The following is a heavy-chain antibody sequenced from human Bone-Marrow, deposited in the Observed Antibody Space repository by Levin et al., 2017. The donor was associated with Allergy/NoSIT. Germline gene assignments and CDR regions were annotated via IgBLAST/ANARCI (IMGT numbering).Heavy chain of an antibody. CDR1: GFTFSSYA. Sequence: PGGSLRLSCAASGFTFSSYAMSWVRQAPGKGLEWVSAISGSGGSTYYADSVKGRFTISRDNSKNTLYLQMNSLRAEDTAVYYCAKDYGSGSYYIWYFDLWGRGTLVTVSS. CDR3: AKDYGSGSYYIWYFDL. D-gene: IGHD3-10*01. J-gene: IGHJ2*01. CDR2: ISGSGGST. V-gene: IGHV3-23*01.